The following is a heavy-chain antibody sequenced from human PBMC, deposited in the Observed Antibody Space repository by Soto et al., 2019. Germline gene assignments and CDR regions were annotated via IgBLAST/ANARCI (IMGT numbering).Heavy chain of an antibody. CDR1: GFTFSSYD. V-gene: IGHV3-13*01. J-gene: IGHJ4*02. CDR3: ARGLRGDYYFDY. CDR2: IGTAGDT. Sequence: GGSLRLSCAASGFTFSSYDMHWVRQATGKGLEWVSAIGTAGDTYYPGSVKGRFTISRENAKNSLYLQMNSLRAGDTAVYYCARGLRGDYYFDYWGQGTLVTVSS.